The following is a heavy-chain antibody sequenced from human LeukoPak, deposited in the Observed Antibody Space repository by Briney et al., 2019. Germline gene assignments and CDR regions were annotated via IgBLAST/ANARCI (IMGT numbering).Heavy chain of an antibody. Sequence: GGSLRLSCAASGFTFSSYAMSWVRQAPGKGLEWVSVITSSGHSTNYADSVRGRFTISRDTSKNTLYLQMISLRAEDTAVYYCARDQGAWGYGYNFDYWGLGTLVTVSS. D-gene: IGHD3-16*01. CDR1: GFTFSSYA. J-gene: IGHJ4*02. V-gene: IGHV3-23*01. CDR3: ARDQGAWGYGYNFDY. CDR2: ITSSGHST.